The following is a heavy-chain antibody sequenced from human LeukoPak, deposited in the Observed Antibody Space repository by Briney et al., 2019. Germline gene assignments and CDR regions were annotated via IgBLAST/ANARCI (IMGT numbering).Heavy chain of an antibody. J-gene: IGHJ3*02. CDR3: ARGRDGYNLVDAFDI. CDR2: ISSSSIYI. V-gene: IGHV3-21*01. Sequence: GGPLRLSCAASGFTFGNYRMNWVRQAPGKGLEWVSSISSSSIYIYYADSLKGRFTISRDNAKNSLYLQMNSLRAEDTAVYDCARGRDGYNLVDAFDIWGQGIMVTVSS. D-gene: IGHD5-24*01. CDR1: GFTFGNYR.